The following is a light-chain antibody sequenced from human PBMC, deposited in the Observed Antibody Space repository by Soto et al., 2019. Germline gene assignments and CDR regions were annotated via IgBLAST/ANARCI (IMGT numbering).Light chain of an antibody. J-gene: IGLJ2*01. CDR3: AAWDDSLSGVV. CDR1: SSDIGGYDY. CDR2: EVR. V-gene: IGLV2-14*01. Sequence: QSALTQPASVSGSRGQSITISCTGTSSDIGGYDYVSWYQQRPGKAPKLMIYEVRYRPSGVSNRFSGSKSGNTASLTISGLQAEDEADYYCAAWDDSLSGVVFGGGTKVTVL.